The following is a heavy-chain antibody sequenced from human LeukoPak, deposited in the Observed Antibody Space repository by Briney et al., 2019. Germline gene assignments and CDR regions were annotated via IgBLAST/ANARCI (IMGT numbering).Heavy chain of an antibody. D-gene: IGHD2-2*03. CDR1: GFSFTTYA. CDR2: ISGGGET. CDR3: AKANWISDADAVW. J-gene: IGHJ4*02. Sequence: GGSLRLSCAASGFSFTTYAMSWVRQAPARGPEWVSSISGGGETFYADAVKGRFALTRDDSRNTEYLQLNDLRVEDTARYYCAKANWISDADAVWWGQGTQVTVSS. V-gene: IGHV3-23*01.